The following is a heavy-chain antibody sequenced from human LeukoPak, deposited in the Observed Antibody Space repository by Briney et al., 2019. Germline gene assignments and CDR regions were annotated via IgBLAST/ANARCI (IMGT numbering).Heavy chain of an antibody. CDR1: GFTFSSYA. V-gene: IGHV3-23*01. Sequence: PGGSLRLSCAASGFTFSSYAMSWVRQAPGKGLEWVSAIRGSGGSTYYADSVKGRFTISRDNSKNTLYLQMNSLRAEDTAVYYCAKEVGCSSTSCYIGYYYYYMDVWGKGTTVTVSS. CDR2: IRGSGGST. J-gene: IGHJ6*03. CDR3: AKEVGCSSTSCYIGYYYYYMDV. D-gene: IGHD2-2*02.